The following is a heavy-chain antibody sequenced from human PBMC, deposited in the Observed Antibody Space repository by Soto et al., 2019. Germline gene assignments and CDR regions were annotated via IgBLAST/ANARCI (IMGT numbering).Heavy chain of an antibody. Sequence: QVQLVQSGAEVKKPGSSVKVSCKASGGTFSSYAISWVRQAPGQGLEWMGGIIPIFGTANYAQKFQGRVTITADESTSTAYMELSSGRAEDTAGYYCAAGACWSITILGVVSTRGYGMDVWGQGTTVTVSS. V-gene: IGHV1-69*01. CDR1: GGTFSSYA. J-gene: IGHJ6*02. CDR2: IIPIFGTA. CDR3: AAGACWSITILGVVSTRGYGMDV. D-gene: IGHD3-3*01.